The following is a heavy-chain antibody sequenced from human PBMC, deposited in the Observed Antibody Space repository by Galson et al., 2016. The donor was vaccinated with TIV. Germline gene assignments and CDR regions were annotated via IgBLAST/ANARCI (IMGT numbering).Heavy chain of an antibody. V-gene: IGHV1-58*01. J-gene: IGHJ6*02. D-gene: IGHD3-10*01. CDR1: GFTFITSG. Sequence: SVKVSCKASGFTFITSGVHWVRQARGQRLEWIGWIVTGSGDTNYAQSFQQRVTITRDMSTSTAYMELRSLGSEDTAVYYCARGRRIMLRVGEVPPYGMDVWGQGTMVTVSS. CDR2: IVTGSGDT. CDR3: ARGRRIMLRVGEVPPYGMDV.